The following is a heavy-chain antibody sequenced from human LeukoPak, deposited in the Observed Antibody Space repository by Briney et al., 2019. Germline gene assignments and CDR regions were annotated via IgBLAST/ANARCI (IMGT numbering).Heavy chain of an antibody. Sequence: GGSLRLSCAASGFTFSSYAMSWVRQAPGKGLEWVSAISGSGGSTYYADSVKGRFTISRDNSKNTLYLQMNSLRAEDTAVYYCTTDRVVVVVAAIPAGFDYWGQGTLVTVSS. J-gene: IGHJ4*02. D-gene: IGHD2-15*01. CDR1: GFTFSSYA. CDR3: TTDRVVVVVAAIPAGFDY. CDR2: ISGSGGST. V-gene: IGHV3-23*01.